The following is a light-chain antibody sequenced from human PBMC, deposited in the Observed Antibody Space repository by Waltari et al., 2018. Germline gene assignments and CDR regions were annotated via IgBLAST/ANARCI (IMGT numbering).Light chain of an antibody. CDR3: QSYDSGLSGVV. V-gene: IGLV1-40*01. CDR2: ANN. J-gene: IGLJ2*01. Sequence: QSVLTQPPSVSGAPGQRVTISCTGSSPNIGAGYDVPWYQQLPGTAPKLLIYANNNRPSGVPDRFSGSKSGTSASLAITGLQAEDEADYYCQSYDSGLSGVVFGGGTKLTVL. CDR1: SPNIGAGYD.